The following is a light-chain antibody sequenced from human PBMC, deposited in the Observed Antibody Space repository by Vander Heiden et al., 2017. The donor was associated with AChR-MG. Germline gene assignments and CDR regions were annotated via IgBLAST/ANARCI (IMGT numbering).Light chain of an antibody. Sequence: QSVLTQAPSASGTPGQRVTISCSGAGSNIGSNAVHWYQQLPGTAPKLLIYSTNQRPSGVPDRCSGSRSGTSASLAISGLQSEDEADYYCATWDDSLSAQVFGGGTKLTVL. CDR1: GSNIGSNA. CDR2: STN. J-gene: IGLJ2*01. CDR3: ATWDDSLSAQV. V-gene: IGLV1-44*01.